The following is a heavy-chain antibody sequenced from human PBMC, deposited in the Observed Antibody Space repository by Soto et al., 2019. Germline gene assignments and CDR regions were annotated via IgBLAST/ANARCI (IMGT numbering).Heavy chain of an antibody. CDR1: GFTFSTYA. V-gene: IGHV3-23*01. J-gene: IGHJ4*02. CDR2: IQGRDDTT. D-gene: IGHD2-2*01. CDR3: ARETDPRCCYGVDY. Sequence: GGSLRPSCAASGFTFSTYAMGWVRQAPGKGLEWVSTIQGRDDTTFYADSVRGRFTISRDNSKNTMSLQMNTLRGDDTAVYYCARETDPRCCYGVDYWVQGALVTVSS.